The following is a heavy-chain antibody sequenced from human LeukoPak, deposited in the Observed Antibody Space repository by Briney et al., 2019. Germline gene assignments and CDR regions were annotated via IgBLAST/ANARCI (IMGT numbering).Heavy chain of an antibody. CDR1: GFTFSSYA. V-gene: IGHV3-30-3*01. J-gene: IGHJ4*02. Sequence: GRSLRLSCAASGFTFSSYAMHWVRQAPGKGLEWVAVISYDGSNKYYADSVKGRFTISRDNSKNTMYLQMNSLRAEDTAVYYCAKEYDSGGYGANFDYWGQGTLVTVSS. D-gene: IGHD3-10*01. CDR2: ISYDGSNK. CDR3: AKEYDSGGYGANFDY.